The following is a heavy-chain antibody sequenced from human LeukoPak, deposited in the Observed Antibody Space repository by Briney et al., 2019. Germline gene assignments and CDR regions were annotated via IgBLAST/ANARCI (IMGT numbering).Heavy chain of an antibody. Sequence: ASVKVSCKASGYTFTSYDINWVRQATGQGLEWMGWMNPNSGNTGYAQKFQGRVTLTRNTSISTAYMELSSLRSEDTVVYYCARASENYGSGNYYMDVWGKGTTVTVSS. V-gene: IGHV1-8*01. J-gene: IGHJ6*03. CDR3: ARASENYGSGNYYMDV. CDR2: MNPNSGNT. D-gene: IGHD3-10*01. CDR1: GYTFTSYD.